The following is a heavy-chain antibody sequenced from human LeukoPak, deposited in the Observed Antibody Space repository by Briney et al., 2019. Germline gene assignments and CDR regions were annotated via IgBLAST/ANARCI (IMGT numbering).Heavy chain of an antibody. Sequence: SVKVSCKASGYTFTRHYMNWVRQAPGQGLEWMGGIIPIFGTANYAQKFQGRVTITTDESTSTAYMELSSLRSEDTAVYYCARETPYCSSTSCYYPWGYWGQGTLVTVSS. V-gene: IGHV1-69*05. CDR3: ARETPYCSSTSCYYPWGY. D-gene: IGHD2-2*01. CDR1: GYTFTRHY. J-gene: IGHJ4*02. CDR2: IIPIFGTA.